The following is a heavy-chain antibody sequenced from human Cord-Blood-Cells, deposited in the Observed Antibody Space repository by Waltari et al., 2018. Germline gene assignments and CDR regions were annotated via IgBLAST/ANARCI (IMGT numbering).Heavy chain of an antibody. D-gene: IGHD4-17*01. V-gene: IGHV4-61*01. CDR1: RGCASSRIDY. Sequence: VQLKESGPGLVKPSETLPRTCTASRGCASSRIDYRSWVRQPPGKGLEWIGYIDYSGSTNYNPAPKSRITISGDTSKNQFSLKLSSVTAADTAVYYCASQFAGCDTVTTFGGQGTLFTVSS. J-gene: IGHJ4*02. CDR3: ASQFAGCDTVTTF. CDR2: IDYSGST.